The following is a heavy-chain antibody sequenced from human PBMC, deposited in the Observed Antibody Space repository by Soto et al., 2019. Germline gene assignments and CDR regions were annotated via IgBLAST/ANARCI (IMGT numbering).Heavy chain of an antibody. J-gene: IGHJ6*02. D-gene: IGHD2-2*02. CDR3: SRAACRSPGCYTGEENYYFGMDV. Sequence: ASVKVSCKASGYTFTSFGISWVRQAPGQGLEGMEWISAYNGNTNYAQKLQGRVTMTTDTSTSTAYMELRSLRSDVMAVYYCSRAACRSPGCYTGEENYYFGMDVWCQGTTVTVSS. V-gene: IGHV1-18*03. CDR2: ISAYNGNT. CDR1: GYTFTSFG.